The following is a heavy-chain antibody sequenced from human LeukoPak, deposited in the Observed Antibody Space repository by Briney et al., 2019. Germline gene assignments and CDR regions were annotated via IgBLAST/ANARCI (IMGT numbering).Heavy chain of an antibody. V-gene: IGHV1-8*01. J-gene: IGHJ5*02. CDR2: MDPNSGNT. Sequence: ASVTVSCKASGYTFTSYDINWVRQATGQGLEWMGWMDPNSGNTGYAQKFQGRVTMTRNTSISTAYMELSSLRSEDTAVYYCARGVTPTYYYGSGSHNWFDPCGQGTLVTVSS. CDR3: ARGVTPTYYYGSGSHNWFDP. CDR1: GYTFTSYD. D-gene: IGHD3-10*01.